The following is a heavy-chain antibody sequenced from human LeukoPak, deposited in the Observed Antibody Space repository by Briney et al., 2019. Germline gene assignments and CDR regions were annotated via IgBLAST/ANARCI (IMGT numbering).Heavy chain of an antibody. CDR1: EYTFTSYH. CDR3: EGEVGVGATYDYFDY. V-gene: IGHV1-46*01. Sequence: VKVSCKASEYTFTSYHIHWVRQAPGQGLEWMGMINPRGGSTTYAQKFQGRVTMTRDTSTSTVYMELSSLRSEDTAVYYCEGEVGVGATYDYFDYWGQGTLVTVSS. J-gene: IGHJ4*02. D-gene: IGHD1-26*01. CDR2: INPRGGST.